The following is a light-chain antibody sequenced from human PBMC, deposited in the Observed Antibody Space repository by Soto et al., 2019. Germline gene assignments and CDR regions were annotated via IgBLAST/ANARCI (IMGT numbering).Light chain of an antibody. CDR3: QHYSESLRT. V-gene: IGKV3-20*01. CDR1: QSVWNNY. CDR2: GAS. J-gene: IGKJ2*01. Sequence: EIVLTQSPGTLSLSPGERATLSCRASQSVWNNYLAWYQQKPGQAPRLLIYGASSRATGISDRFSGSGSGTDFTLTISRLEPEDFAVYYCQHYSESLRTFGQGTKLEIK.